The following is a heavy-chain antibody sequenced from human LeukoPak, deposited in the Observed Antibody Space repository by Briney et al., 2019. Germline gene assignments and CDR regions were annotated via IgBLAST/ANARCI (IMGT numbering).Heavy chain of an antibody. J-gene: IGHJ4*02. Sequence: PGGSLRLSCAASDFNFITYAMSWVRQAPGGGLEWVSTISGGGDVTYYADSVKGRFTISRDNSKNTLYLQMNSLRVEDTAVYYCARDSSMLRGPLVIYYFDFWGQGTLVTVSS. CDR1: DFNFITYA. V-gene: IGHV3-23*01. CDR3: ARDSSMLRGPLVIYYFDF. D-gene: IGHD3-10*01. CDR2: ISGGGDVT.